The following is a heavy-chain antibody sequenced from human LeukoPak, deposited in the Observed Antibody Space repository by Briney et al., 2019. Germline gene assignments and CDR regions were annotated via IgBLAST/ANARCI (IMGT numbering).Heavy chain of an antibody. CDR2: IYTSGST. J-gene: IGHJ6*03. CDR1: GGSISSGSYY. Sequence: PSETLSLTCTVSGGSISSGSYYWSWIRQPAGKGLEWIGRIYTSGSTNYNPSLKSRVTISVDTSKNQFSLKLSSVTAADTAVYYCARERITDYYYYMDVWGKGTTVIISS. V-gene: IGHV4-61*02. D-gene: IGHD2-15*01. CDR3: ARERITDYYYYMDV.